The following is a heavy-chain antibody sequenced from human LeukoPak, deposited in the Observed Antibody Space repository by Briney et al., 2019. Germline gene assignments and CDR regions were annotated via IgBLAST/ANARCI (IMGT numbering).Heavy chain of an antibody. CDR2: IKQDGSEM. V-gene: IGHV3-7*01. D-gene: IGHD3-3*01. CDR3: AKDHYWSIDY. Sequence: GGSLRLSCAASEFTFSNYWMTWVRQAPGKGLEWVANIKQDGSEMYYVDSVKGRFTISRDIAKNTLYLQMNSLRAEDTGVYYCAKDHYWSIDYWGRGTLVTVSS. J-gene: IGHJ4*02. CDR1: EFTFSNYW.